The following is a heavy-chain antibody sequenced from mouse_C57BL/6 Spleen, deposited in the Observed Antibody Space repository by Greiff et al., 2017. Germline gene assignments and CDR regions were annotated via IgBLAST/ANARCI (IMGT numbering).Heavy chain of an antibody. CDR3: ARKDAMDY. CDR2: ISYDGSN. CDR1: GYSITSGYY. V-gene: IGHV3-6*01. J-gene: IGHJ4*01. Sequence: EVKLMESGPGLVKPSQSLSLTCSVTGYSITSGYYWNWLRQFPGNKLEWMGYISYDGSNNYNPSLKNRISITRDTSKNQFFLKLNSVTTEDTATYYCARKDAMDYWGQGTSVTVSS.